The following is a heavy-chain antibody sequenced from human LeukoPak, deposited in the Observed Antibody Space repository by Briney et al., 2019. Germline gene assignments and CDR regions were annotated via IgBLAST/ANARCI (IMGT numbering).Heavy chain of an antibody. Sequence: GSSVKVSCKASGGTFSSYAISWVRQAPGQGLEWMGRIIPVLGIANYAQKFQGRVTITADKSTSTAYMELSSLRSEHTAVYYCARDGPLVVPAAPFDPWGQGTLVTVSS. J-gene: IGHJ5*02. D-gene: IGHD2-2*01. CDR3: ARDGPLVVPAAPFDP. CDR2: IIPVLGIA. V-gene: IGHV1-69*04. CDR1: GGTFSSYA.